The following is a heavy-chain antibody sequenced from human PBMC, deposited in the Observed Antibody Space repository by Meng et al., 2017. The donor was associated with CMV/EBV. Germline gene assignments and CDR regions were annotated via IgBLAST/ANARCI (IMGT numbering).Heavy chain of an antibody. CDR1: GYSFTSYW. D-gene: IGHD3-22*01. J-gene: IGHJ6*02. CDR2: IYPGDSDT. CDR3: ARLNYYHSSGYYSLYYYYYGMDV. V-gene: IGHV5-51*01. Sequence: KVSCKGSGYSFTSYWIGWVRQMPGKGLEWMGIIYPGDSDTRYSPSFQGQVTISADKSISTAYLQWSSLKASDTATYYCARLNYYHSSGYYSLYYYYYGMDVWGQGTTVTVSS.